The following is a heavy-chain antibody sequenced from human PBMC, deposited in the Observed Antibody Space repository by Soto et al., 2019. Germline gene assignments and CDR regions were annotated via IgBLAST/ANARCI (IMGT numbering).Heavy chain of an antibody. D-gene: IGHD6-6*01. CDR2: TYYRSKWYN. V-gene: IGHV6-1*01. CDR1: GDSVSSNSAA. CDR3: ARDGSSSGSYYYGMDV. J-gene: IGHJ6*02. Sequence: SPTLSLTCAISGDSVSSNSAAWNWIRQSPSRGLEWLGRTYYRSKWYNDYAVSVKSRITINPYTSKNQFSLQLNSVTPEDTAVYYCARDGSSSGSYYYGMDVWGQGTTVTVSS.